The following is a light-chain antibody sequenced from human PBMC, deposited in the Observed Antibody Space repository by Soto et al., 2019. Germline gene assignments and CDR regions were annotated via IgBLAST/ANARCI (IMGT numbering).Light chain of an antibody. CDR2: GNS. J-gene: IGLJ3*02. V-gene: IGLV1-40*01. CDR1: SSNIGAGYD. Sequence: QSVLTQPPSMSGAPGQRVTISCTGSSSNIGAGYDVHWYQQLPGTAPKLLIYGNSNRPSGVPDRFSGSKSGTSASLAITWPHADDEAYYYCPSYDSSLSGSVFGGGTKLTVL. CDR3: PSYDSSLSGSV.